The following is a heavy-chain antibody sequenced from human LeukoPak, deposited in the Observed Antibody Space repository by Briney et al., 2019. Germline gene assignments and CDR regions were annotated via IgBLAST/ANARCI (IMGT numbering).Heavy chain of an antibody. V-gene: IGHV1-69*05. J-gene: IGHJ3*02. Sequence: GASVKVSCKASGYTFTSYGISWVRQAPGQGLEWMGGIIPIFGTANYAQKFQGRVTITTDESTSTAYMELSSLRSEDTAVYYCAGYSGEAFDIWGQGTMVSVSS. CDR2: IIPIFGTA. CDR3: AGYSGEAFDI. CDR1: GYTFTSYG. D-gene: IGHD1-26*01.